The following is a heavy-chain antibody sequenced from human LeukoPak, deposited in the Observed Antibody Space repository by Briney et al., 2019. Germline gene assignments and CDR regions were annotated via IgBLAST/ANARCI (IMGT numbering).Heavy chain of an antibody. D-gene: IGHD3-10*01. CDR3: ARRSSGSYYRYFDY. CDR1: GFTFSDYY. V-gene: IGHV3-11*06. Sequence: EGSLRLSCAASGFTFSDYYMSWIRQAPGKGLEWVSYISSSSSYTNYADSVKGRFTISRDNAKNSLYLQMNSLRAEDTAVYYCARRSSGSYYRYFDYWGQGTLVTVSS. CDR2: ISSSSSYT. J-gene: IGHJ4*02.